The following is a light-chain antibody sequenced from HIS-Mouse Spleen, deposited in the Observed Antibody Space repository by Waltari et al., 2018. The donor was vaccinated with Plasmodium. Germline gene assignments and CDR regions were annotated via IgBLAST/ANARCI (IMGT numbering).Light chain of an antibody. CDR1: QDISNY. V-gene: IGKV1-33*01. CDR2: DAS. CDR3: QQYDNLPPLFT. J-gene: IGKJ3*01. Sequence: DIQMTQSPSSLSASVGDRVTITCQASQDISNYLNWYQQKPGKAPTHLIYDASNLETGVPSRFSGSGSGTDFTFTISSLQPEDIATYYCQQYDNLPPLFTFGPGTKVDIK.